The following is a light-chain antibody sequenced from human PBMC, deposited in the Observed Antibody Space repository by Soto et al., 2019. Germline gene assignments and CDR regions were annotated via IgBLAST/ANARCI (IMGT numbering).Light chain of an antibody. J-gene: IGLJ2*01. V-gene: IGLV1-40*01. CDR1: SSNIGAGYD. CDR3: QSYDSSLSVVV. Sequence: QLVLTQPPSVSGTPGQRVTISCTGSSSNIGAGYDVHWYQQLPGTAPKLLIFVNNNRPSGVPDRFSGSKSGTLASLAITGLQAEDEADYYCQSYDSSLSVVVFGGGTQLTVL. CDR2: VNN.